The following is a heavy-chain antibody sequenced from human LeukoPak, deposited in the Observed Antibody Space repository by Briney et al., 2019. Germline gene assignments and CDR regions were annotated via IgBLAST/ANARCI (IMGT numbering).Heavy chain of an antibody. J-gene: IGHJ4*02. CDR3: ARRVYDFWSGYSYYFDY. Sequence: SETLSLTCIVSGGSISSSSYYWGWIRQPPGKGLEWIGSIYYSGSTYYNPSLKSRVTISVDTSKNQFSLKLSSVTAADTAAYYCARRVYDFWSGYSYYFDYWGQGTLVTVSS. D-gene: IGHD3-3*01. V-gene: IGHV4-39*01. CDR2: IYYSGST. CDR1: GGSISSSSYY.